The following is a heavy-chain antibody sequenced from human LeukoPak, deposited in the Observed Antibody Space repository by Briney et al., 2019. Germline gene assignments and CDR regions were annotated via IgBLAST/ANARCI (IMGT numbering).Heavy chain of an antibody. CDR3: ASSPGMIVER. J-gene: IGHJ4*02. Sequence: SETLSLTCTVSGGSISSSSYYWGWIRQPPGKGLEWIGSIYYSGSTYYNPSLKSRVTISVDTSKNQFSLKLSSVTAADTAVYYCASSPGMIVERWGQGTLVTVSS. CDR1: GGSISSSSYY. CDR2: IYYSGST. V-gene: IGHV4-39*07. D-gene: IGHD3-22*01.